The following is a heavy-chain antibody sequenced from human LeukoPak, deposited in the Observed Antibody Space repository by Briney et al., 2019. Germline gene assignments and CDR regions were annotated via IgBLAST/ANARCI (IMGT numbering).Heavy chain of an antibody. D-gene: IGHD1-26*01. CDR1: GGSISNYY. J-gene: IGHJ4*02. Sequence: SETLSLTCTVSGGSISNYYWSWIRQPPGKGLEWIGYIYYSGSTNYNPSLKSRVTISVDTSKNQFSLKLSSVTATDTAVYYCARLGHSVTYYVDHYYFDYWGQGTLVTVSS. CDR3: ARLGHSVTYYVDHYYFDY. CDR2: IYYSGST. V-gene: IGHV4-59*08.